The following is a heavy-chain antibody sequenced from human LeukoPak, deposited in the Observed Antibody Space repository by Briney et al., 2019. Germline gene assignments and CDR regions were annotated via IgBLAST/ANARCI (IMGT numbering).Heavy chain of an antibody. J-gene: IGHJ4*02. D-gene: IGHD1-26*01. CDR2: ISGSGGST. CDR1: GFTFSSYA. CDR3: AKDGSTLNSGSYYDFDY. Sequence: QPGGSLRLSCAASGFTFSSYAMSWVRQAPGKGLEWVSAISGSGGSTYYADSVKGRFTISRDNSKNTLYLQMNSLRAEDTAVYYCAKDGSTLNSGSYYDFDYWGQGTLVTVSS. V-gene: IGHV3-23*01.